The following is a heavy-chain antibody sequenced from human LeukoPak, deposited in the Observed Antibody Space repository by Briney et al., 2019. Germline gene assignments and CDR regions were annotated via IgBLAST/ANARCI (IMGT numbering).Heavy chain of an antibody. CDR2: IYYSGST. J-gene: IGHJ3*02. CDR3: ARHAGFGSGYYHDAFDI. CDR1: GDSINGYY. V-gene: IGHV4-59*08. D-gene: IGHD3-22*01. Sequence: PSETLSLTCTVSGDSINGYYWSWIRQPPGNRLEWIGWIYYSGSTMYSPSLESRVTISLDTSRTQFSLDLNSVAAADTAVYYCARHAGFGSGYYHDAFDIWGQGSMVIVSS.